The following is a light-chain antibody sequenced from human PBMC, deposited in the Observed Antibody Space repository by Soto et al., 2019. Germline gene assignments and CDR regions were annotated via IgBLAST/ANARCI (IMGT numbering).Light chain of an antibody. V-gene: IGLV2-8*01. CDR3: TSYAGGNNV. CDR1: SSDVGGYNY. Sequence: QSALTQSPSASGSPGQSVTISCTGTSSDVGGYNYVPWYQQNPGKVPKLMIYEVNKRPSGVPDRFSGSKSGNTASLTVSGLQAEDEADYYCTSYAGGNNVFGTGTKLTVL. CDR2: EVN. J-gene: IGLJ1*01.